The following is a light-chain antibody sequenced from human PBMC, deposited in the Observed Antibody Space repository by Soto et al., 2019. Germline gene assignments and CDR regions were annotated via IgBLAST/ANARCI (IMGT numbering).Light chain of an antibody. J-gene: IGKJ1*01. Sequence: EIVLTQSPGTLSLSPGEVATLSCRASQRVRSDYLAWYQQKPDQPPRLLIYDASSRATGIPDRFSGSGSGTDFTLTISRLEPEDFAVYFCQQYGSLPETFGQGTKVEIK. V-gene: IGKV3-20*01. CDR2: DAS. CDR1: QRVRSDY. CDR3: QQYGSLPET.